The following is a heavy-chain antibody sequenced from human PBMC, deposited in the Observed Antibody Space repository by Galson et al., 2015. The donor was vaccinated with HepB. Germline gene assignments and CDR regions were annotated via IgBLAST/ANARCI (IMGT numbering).Heavy chain of an antibody. CDR1: GFTFSSYS. CDR2: ISSSSSTI. J-gene: IGHJ6*02. CDR3: AREELLWFGELSYYYGMDV. Sequence: SLRLSCAASGFTFSSYSMNWVRQAPGKGLEWVSYISSSSSTIYYADSVKGRFTISRDNAKNSLYLQMNSLRDEDTAVYYCAREELLWFGELSYYYGMDVWGQGTTVTVSS. V-gene: IGHV3-48*02. D-gene: IGHD3-10*01.